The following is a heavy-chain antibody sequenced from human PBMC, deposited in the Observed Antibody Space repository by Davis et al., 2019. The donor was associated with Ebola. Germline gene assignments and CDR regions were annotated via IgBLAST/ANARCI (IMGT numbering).Heavy chain of an antibody. CDR2: ISAYNGNT. CDR1: GYTFTSYG. D-gene: IGHD3-16*01. Sequence: AALVKVSCKASGYTFTSYGISWVRQAPGQGLEWMGWISAYNGNTNYAQKLQGRVTMTTDTSTSTAYMELRSLRSDDTAVYYCARLWTLRWGRWFDPWGQGTLVTVSS. J-gene: IGHJ5*02. V-gene: IGHV1-18*01. CDR3: ARLWTLRWGRWFDP.